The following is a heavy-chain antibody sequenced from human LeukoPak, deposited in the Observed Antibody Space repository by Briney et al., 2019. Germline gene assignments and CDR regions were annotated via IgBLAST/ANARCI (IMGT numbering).Heavy chain of an antibody. CDR1: GYSFTTYW. V-gene: IGHV5-51*01. CDR2: IYPGDSDT. Sequence: GESLKISCKGSGYSFTTYWIAWVRQMPGKGLEWMGIIYPGDSDTTYSPSFQGQVTISADRSISTAYLQWSSLKASDTAIYYCARRDYDSGTYYLDYWGQGTLVTVSS. D-gene: IGHD3-10*01. CDR3: ARRDYDSGTYYLDY. J-gene: IGHJ4*02.